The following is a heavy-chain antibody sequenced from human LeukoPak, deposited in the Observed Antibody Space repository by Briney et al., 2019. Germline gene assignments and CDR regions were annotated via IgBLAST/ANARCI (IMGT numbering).Heavy chain of an antibody. CDR3: AGDFSVMGWVGAFDI. D-gene: IGHD3-16*01. CDR2: IYHSGST. CDR1: GGSISSGGYS. Sequence: SQTLSLTCAVSGGSISSGGYSWSWIRQPPGKGLEWIGYIYHSGSTYYNPSLKSRVTISVDRSKNQFSLKLSSVTAADTAVYYCAGDFSVMGWVGAFDIWGQGTMVTVSS. V-gene: IGHV4-30-2*01. J-gene: IGHJ3*02.